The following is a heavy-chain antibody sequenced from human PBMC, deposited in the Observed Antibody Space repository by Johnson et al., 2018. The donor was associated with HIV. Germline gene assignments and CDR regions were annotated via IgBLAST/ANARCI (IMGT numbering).Heavy chain of an antibody. D-gene: IGHD1-26*01. CDR2: ISYDGSNK. CDR3: ARVGGSWMLDAFDI. CDR1: GLSFRHYA. J-gene: IGHJ3*02. V-gene: IGHV3-30*01. Sequence: QVQLVESGGGVPQPGRSLRLSCPSSGLSFRHYAMHWVRQAPRTGLEWVAVISYDGSNKYYAHSVKGRFTISRDNSKNTLYLQMNSLRAGDSAVYYCARVGGSWMLDAFDIWGQGTMVTVSS.